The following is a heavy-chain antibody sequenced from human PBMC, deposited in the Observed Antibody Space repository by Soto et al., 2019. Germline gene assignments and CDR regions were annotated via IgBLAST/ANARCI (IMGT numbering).Heavy chain of an antibody. CDR1: GYTFTSYG. CDR3: ARSPRSMASTRIYYFDY. Sequence: ASVKVSCKASGYTFTSYGISWVRQAPGQGLEWMGWISAYNGNTNYAQKLQGRVTMTTDTSTSTAYMELRSLRSDDTAVYYCARSPRSMASTRIYYFDYWGQGTLVTVSS. V-gene: IGHV1-18*01. D-gene: IGHD3-10*01. CDR2: ISAYNGNT. J-gene: IGHJ4*02.